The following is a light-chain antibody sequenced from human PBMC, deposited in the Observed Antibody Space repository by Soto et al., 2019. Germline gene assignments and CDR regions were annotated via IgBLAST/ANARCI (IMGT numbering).Light chain of an antibody. J-gene: IGKJ1*01. Sequence: EIVLTQSPGTLALTTGEGATLSCRASQSVSKYLAWYQQKPGQAPRLLIYGASSRATGIPDSFSGSGSGTDFTLTISRLDPEDFAVYYCQQYGGSPQTFGQGTKV. CDR1: QSVSKY. V-gene: IGKV3-20*01. CDR3: QQYGGSPQT. CDR2: GAS.